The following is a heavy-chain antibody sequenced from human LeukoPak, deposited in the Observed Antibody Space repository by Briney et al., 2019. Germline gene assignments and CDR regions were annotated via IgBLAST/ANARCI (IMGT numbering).Heavy chain of an antibody. Sequence: GGSLRLSCAASGFSFSTYEMNWVRQAPGKGLEWVSYIGVRGTPIYYADSVKGRFTISRDDAKNSLYLQMNSLRAGDTAVYYCARENLGFDTGGQGTLVTVSS. CDR1: GFSFSTYE. D-gene: IGHD1-14*01. V-gene: IGHV3-48*03. J-gene: IGHJ5*02. CDR3: ARENLGFDT. CDR2: IGVRGTPI.